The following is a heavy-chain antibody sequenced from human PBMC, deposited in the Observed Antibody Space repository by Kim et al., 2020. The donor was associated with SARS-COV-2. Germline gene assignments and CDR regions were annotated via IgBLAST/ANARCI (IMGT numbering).Heavy chain of an antibody. Sequence: SETLSLTCTVSGYSISSPYYWGWIRQPPGKGLEWIGSIFHTGNTYYNPSLKSRVTISLDTSKNQFSLKLSSVTAADTAVYYCARAPGSWEHDYWGQGTLVTVSS. CDR1: GYSISSPYY. V-gene: IGHV4-38-2*02. CDR2: IFHTGNT. J-gene: IGHJ4*02. D-gene: IGHD6-13*01. CDR3: ARAPGSWEHDY.